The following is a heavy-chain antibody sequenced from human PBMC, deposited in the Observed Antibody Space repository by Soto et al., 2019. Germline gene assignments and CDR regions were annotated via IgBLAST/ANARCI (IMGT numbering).Heavy chain of an antibody. J-gene: IGHJ6*02. CDR2: ISYDGSNK. D-gene: IGHD2-8*01. V-gene: IGHV3-30-3*01. CDR1: GFTFRSYA. CDR3: ARYPWDDNGGHDIPYYGMDV. Sequence: QVQLAESGGGGVQPGRSLRLSCVGSGFTFRSYAMHWVRQAPGKGLEWVAVISYDGSNKYYADSVKGRFTISRDQSKNTLYLQMNNLRGEDTAVYYCARYPWDDNGGHDIPYYGMDVWGQGTTVTVSS.